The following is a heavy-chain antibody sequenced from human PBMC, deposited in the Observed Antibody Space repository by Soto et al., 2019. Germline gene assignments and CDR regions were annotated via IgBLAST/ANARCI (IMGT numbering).Heavy chain of an antibody. CDR3: ARAYGDYGDAFDI. D-gene: IGHD4-17*01. J-gene: IGHJ3*02. CDR1: GFSFSYSA. CDR2: ISGNGGFT. V-gene: IGHV3-23*01. Sequence: PGGSLRLSCAASGFSFSYSAMSWVRQAPGKGLECVSGISGNGGFTYYADSVKGRFIISRDNSKNTLYLQMNSLRAEDTAVYYCARAYGDYGDAFDIWGQGTMVTVSS.